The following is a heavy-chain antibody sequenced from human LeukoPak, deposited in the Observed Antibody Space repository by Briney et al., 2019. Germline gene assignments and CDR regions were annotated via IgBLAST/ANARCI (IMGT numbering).Heavy chain of an antibody. J-gene: IGHJ4*02. CDR1: GFTFRSYW. V-gene: IGHV3-74*01. D-gene: IGHD5-24*01. Sequence: GGSLRLSCAAAGFTFRSYWMHWVRQAPGKGLVWVSRVKFDGSYTNYVDSVKGRFTISRDNAKNTLYLQMNSLRLEDTGIYYCVRDGDAYNFDCWGQGTLVTVSS. CDR3: VRDGDAYNFDC. CDR2: VKFDGSYT.